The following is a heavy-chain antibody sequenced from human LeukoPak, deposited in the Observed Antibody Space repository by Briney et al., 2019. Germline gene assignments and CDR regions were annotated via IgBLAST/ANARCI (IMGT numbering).Heavy chain of an antibody. CDR1: GFTFSSYG. V-gene: IGHV3-30*02. CDR3: ARGAPRHMIVVVTPFDP. CDR2: IRYDGSNK. Sequence: GGSLRLSCAASGFTFSSYGMHWVRQAPGKGLEWVAFIRYDGSNKYYADSVKGRFTISRDNSKNTLYLQMNSLRAEDTAVYYCARGAPRHMIVVVTPFDPWGQGTLVTVSS. D-gene: IGHD3-22*01. J-gene: IGHJ5*02.